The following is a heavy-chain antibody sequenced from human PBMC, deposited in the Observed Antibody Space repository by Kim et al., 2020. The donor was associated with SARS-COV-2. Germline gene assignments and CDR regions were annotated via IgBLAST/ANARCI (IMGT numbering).Heavy chain of an antibody. D-gene: IGHD3-9*01. Sequence: SETLSLTCTVSGGSISSSSYYWGWIRQPPGKGLEWIGSIYYSGSTYYNPSLKSRVTISVDTSKNQFSLKLSSVTAADTAVYYCASIVPPKTYYDILTGYRLFGGYWYFDLWGRGTLVTVSS. CDR3: ASIVPPKTYYDILTGYRLFGGYWYFDL. CDR2: IYYSGST. CDR1: GGSISSSSYY. J-gene: IGHJ2*01. V-gene: IGHV4-39*01.